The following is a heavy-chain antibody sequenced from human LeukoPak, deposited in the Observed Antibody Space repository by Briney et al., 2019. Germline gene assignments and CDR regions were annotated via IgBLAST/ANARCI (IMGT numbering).Heavy chain of an antibody. CDR2: ISYDGSNK. Sequence: GGSLRLSCAASGFTFSSYAMHWVRQAPGKGLEWVAVISYDGSNKYYAHSVKGRFTFSRDNSKNTLFLQMNSLRAEDTAVYYCARDGFSYSYDSSGYCYPAYWGQGTLVTVSS. D-gene: IGHD3-22*01. J-gene: IGHJ4*02. V-gene: IGHV3-30-3*01. CDR3: ARDGFSYSYDSSGYCYPAY. CDR1: GFTFSSYA.